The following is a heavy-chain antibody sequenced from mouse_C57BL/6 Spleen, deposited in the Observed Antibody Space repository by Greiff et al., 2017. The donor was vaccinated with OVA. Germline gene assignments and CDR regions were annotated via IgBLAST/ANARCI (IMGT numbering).Heavy chain of an antibody. CDR1: GFTFSDYY. CDR3: AREGGYYEFAY. V-gene: IGHV5-16*01. CDR2: INYDGSST. J-gene: IGHJ3*01. D-gene: IGHD2-3*01. Sequence: EVQRVESEGGLVQPGSSMKLSCTASGFTFSDYYMAWVRQVPEKGLEWVANINYDGSSTYYLDSLKSRFIISRDNAKNILYLQMSSLKSEDTATYYCAREGGYYEFAYWGQGTLVTVSA.